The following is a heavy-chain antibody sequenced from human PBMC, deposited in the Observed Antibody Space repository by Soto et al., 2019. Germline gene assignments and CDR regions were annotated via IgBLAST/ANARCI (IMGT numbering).Heavy chain of an antibody. V-gene: IGHV1-69*01. CDR3: ARDGGRHSGGIDY. CDR2: IITIFGTA. CDR1: GGTFSSYS. J-gene: IGHJ4*02. D-gene: IGHD1-26*01. Sequence: QVQLLQSGAEVKKPGSSVKVSCNASGGTFSSYSINWVRQAPGQGLEWMGEIITIFGTANYAQKFQCRVTITADESTSTAYMELSSLRSEDTAVYYCARDGGRHSGGIDYWGQGTLVTVSS.